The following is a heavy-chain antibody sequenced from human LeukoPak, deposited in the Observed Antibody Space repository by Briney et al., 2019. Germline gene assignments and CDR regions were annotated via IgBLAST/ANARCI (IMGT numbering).Heavy chain of an antibody. J-gene: IGHJ4*02. CDR3: AREGIAAAGRPFDY. D-gene: IGHD6-13*01. CDR2: MNPNSGNT. CDR1: GYTFTSYD. V-gene: IGHV1-8*01. Sequence: SVKVSFKASGYTFTSYDINWVRQATGQGLEWMGWMNPNSGNTGYAQKFQGRVTMTRNTSISTAYMELSSLRSEDTAVYYCAREGIAAAGRPFDYWGQGTLVTVSS.